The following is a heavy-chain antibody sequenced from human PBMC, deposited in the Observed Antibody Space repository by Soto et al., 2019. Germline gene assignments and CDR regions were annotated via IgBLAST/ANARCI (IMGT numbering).Heavy chain of an antibody. V-gene: IGHV3-64D*06. D-gene: IGHD3-10*01. Sequence: GGSLRLSCSASGFTFSIYAMHWVRQAPGKGLEYVSSISTNGGSTDYADSVKGRFTISRDNSKNTVYLQMSSLRAEDTAVYYCVKGRGAHYYYYGMDVWGQGTTVTVSS. CDR3: VKGRGAHYYYYGMDV. CDR1: GFTFSIYA. CDR2: ISTNGGST. J-gene: IGHJ6*02.